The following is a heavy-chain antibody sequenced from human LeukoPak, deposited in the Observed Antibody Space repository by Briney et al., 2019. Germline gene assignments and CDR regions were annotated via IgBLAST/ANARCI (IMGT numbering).Heavy chain of an antibody. CDR1: GGSISSSSYY. D-gene: IGHD2-2*02. CDR3: ARNQLLYPAFDY. CDR2: IYYSGST. Sequence: SETLSLTCTVSGGSISSSSYYWGWIRQPPGKGLEWIGSIYYSGSTYYNPSLKSRVTISVDTSKNQFSLKLSSVTAADTAVYYCARNQLLYPAFDYWGQGTLVTVSS. J-gene: IGHJ4*02. V-gene: IGHV4-39*07.